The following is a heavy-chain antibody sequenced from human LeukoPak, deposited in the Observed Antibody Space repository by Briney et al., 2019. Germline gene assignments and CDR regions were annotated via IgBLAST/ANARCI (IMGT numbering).Heavy chain of an antibody. V-gene: IGHV1-18*01. D-gene: IGHD5-24*01. CDR2: ISXXNGNT. J-gene: IGHJ4*02. Sequence: ASVKVSCKASVYTXTTYXXXXXXXXXXXGXXWXGWISXXNGNTXXXXXXXXXVTXXXDXXXXXAYMQLRSLRSDDTAVYYCARALVDGYKELGYWGQGTLVTVSS. CDR1: VYTXTTYX. CDR3: ARALVDGYKELGY.